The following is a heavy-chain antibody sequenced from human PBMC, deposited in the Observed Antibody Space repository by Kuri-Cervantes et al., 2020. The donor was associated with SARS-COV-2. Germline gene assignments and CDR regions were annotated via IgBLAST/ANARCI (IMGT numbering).Heavy chain of an antibody. CDR1: GGSISSYY. J-gene: IGHJ3*02. V-gene: IGHV4-59*12. Sequence: GSLRLSCTVSGGSISSYYWSWIRQPPGKGPEWIGEIYHSGSTNYNPSLKSRVTISVDKSKNQFSLKLSSATAADTAVYYCARGQLRYFDWLLRKGASDIWGQGTMVTVSS. D-gene: IGHD3-9*01. CDR3: ARGQLRYFDWLLRKGASDI. CDR2: IYHSGST.